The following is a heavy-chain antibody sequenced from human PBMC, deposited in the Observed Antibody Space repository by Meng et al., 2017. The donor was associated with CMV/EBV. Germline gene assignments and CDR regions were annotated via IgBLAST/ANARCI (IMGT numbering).Heavy chain of an antibody. Sequence: GGSLRLSCVVSGFTVSSNYMSWVRQAPGKGLEWVSVIYSGGSTYYADSVKGRFTISRDNSKNTLYLQMNSLRAEDTAVYYCARGVYGSGSYYNYWGQGTLVTVSS. CDR3: ARGVYGSGSYYNY. CDR2: IYSGGST. V-gene: IGHV3-66*02. J-gene: IGHJ4*02. CDR1: GFTVSSNY. D-gene: IGHD3-10*01.